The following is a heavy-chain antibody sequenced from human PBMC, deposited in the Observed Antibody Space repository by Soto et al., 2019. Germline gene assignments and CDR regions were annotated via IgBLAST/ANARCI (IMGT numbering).Heavy chain of an antibody. J-gene: IGHJ6*02. CDR3: ARDRTYYDILTGYYGSYYDYGMDV. D-gene: IGHD3-9*01. Sequence: SVKVSCKASGGTFSSYAISWVRQAPGQGLEWMGGIIPIFGTANYAQKFQGRVTITADKSTSTAYMELSSLRSEGTAVYYCARDRTYYDILTGYYGSYYDYGMDVWGQGTTV. V-gene: IGHV1-69*06. CDR2: IIPIFGTA. CDR1: GGTFSSYA.